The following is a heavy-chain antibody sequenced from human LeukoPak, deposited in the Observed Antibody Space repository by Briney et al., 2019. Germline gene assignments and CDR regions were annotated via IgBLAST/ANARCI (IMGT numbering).Heavy chain of an antibody. CDR1: GYTFTSYD. J-gene: IGHJ4*02. D-gene: IGHD3-22*01. Sequence: ASVKVSCKASGYTFTSYDINWVRQATGQGLEWMGWMNPNSGGTNYAQKFQGRVTMTRDTSISTAYMELSRLRSDDTAVYYCARVQYYYDSSGYSIGYWGQGTLVTVSS. CDR3: ARVQYYYDSSGYSIGY. CDR2: MNPNSGGT. V-gene: IGHV1-2*02.